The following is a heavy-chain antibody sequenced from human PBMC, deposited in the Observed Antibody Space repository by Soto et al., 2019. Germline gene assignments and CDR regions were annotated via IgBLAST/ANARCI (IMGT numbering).Heavy chain of an antibody. CDR2: ISAYNGNT. Sequence: QVQLVQSGAEVKKPGASVKVSCKASGYTFTSYGISWVRQAPGQGLEWMGWISAYNGNTNYAQKLQGRVTMTTDTTTSTAYMERRSLRSDDTAVYYCARDPPVATGSTVPYYYYYYGMDVWGQGTTVTVSS. V-gene: IGHV1-18*01. CDR1: GYTFTSYG. D-gene: IGHD5-12*01. CDR3: ARDPPVATGSTVPYYYYYYGMDV. J-gene: IGHJ6*02.